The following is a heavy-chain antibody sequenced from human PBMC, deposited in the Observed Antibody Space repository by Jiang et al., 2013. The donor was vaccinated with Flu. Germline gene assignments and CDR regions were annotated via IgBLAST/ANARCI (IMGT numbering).Heavy chain of an antibody. CDR1: GYSISSGYY. D-gene: IGHD5-18*01. CDR3: ARGGYSYGSDY. Sequence: LLKPSETLSLTCAVSGYSISSGYYWGWIRQPPGKGLEWIGSIYHSGSTYYNPSLKSRVTISVDTSKNQFSLKLSSVTAADTAVYYCARGGYSYGSDYWGQGTLVTVSS. CDR2: IYHSGST. J-gene: IGHJ4*02. V-gene: IGHV4-38-2*01.